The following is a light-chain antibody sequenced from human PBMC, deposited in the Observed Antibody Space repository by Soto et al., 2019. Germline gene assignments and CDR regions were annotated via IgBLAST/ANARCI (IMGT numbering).Light chain of an antibody. CDR3: SSFAGSNNFPYV. V-gene: IGLV2-23*02. CDR2: DAN. CDR1: SSDVGSYNL. Sequence: QSVLTQPASMSGSPGQSITISCTGTSSDVGSYNLVSWYQHHPGEAPKLIIYDANKRPSGISNRFSGSKSGNTASLTISGLQAEDEADYYCSSFAGSNNFPYVFGTGTKVTVL. J-gene: IGLJ1*01.